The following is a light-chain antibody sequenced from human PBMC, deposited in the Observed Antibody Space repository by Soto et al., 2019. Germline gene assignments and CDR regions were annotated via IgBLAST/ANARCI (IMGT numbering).Light chain of an antibody. CDR1: QSVNNY. CDR3: QQRGNWPWLT. CDR2: DAS. V-gene: IGKV3-11*01. Sequence: EIVLKQSPGTLSLSPGERATLSCRASQSVNNYLAWYQQKPGQAPRLLIYDASNRATGIPARFSGSGSGTDSTLTITSLEPEDAAGYYCQQRGNWPWLTFGGGTRVEIK. J-gene: IGKJ4*01.